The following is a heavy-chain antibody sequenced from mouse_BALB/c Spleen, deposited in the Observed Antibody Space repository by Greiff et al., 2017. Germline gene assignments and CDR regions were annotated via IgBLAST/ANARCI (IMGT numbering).Heavy chain of an antibody. V-gene: IGHV3-6*02. CDR2: ISYDGSN. CDR1: GYSITSGYY. J-gene: IGHJ4*01. CDR3: AGGYGNYYAMDY. Sequence: EVQLQESGPGLVKPSQSLSLTCSVTGYSITSGYYWNWIRQFPGNKLEWMGYISYDGSNNYNPSLKNRISITRDTSKNQFFLKLNSVTTEDTATYYCAGGYGNYYAMDYWGQGTSVTVSS. D-gene: IGHD2-10*02.